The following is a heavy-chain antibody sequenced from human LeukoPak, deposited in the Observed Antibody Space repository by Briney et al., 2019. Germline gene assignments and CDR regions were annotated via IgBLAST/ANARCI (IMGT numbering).Heavy chain of an antibody. J-gene: IGHJ5*02. D-gene: IGHD5-12*01. V-gene: IGHV3-21*01. CDR2: ISSSSSYI. CDR1: GFTFSSYG. Sequence: TGGSLRLSCAASGFTFSSYGMHWVRQAPGKGLEWVSSISSSSSYIYYADSVKGRFTISRDNAKNSLYLQMNSLRAEDTAVYYCARIIFGYSGFDWFDPWGQGTLVTVSS. CDR3: ARIIFGYSGFDWFDP.